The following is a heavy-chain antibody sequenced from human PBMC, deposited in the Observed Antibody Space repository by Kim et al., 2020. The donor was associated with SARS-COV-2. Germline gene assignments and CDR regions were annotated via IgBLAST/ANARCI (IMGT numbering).Heavy chain of an antibody. CDR2: IWYDGSNK. D-gene: IGHD6-13*01. CDR1: GFTFSSYG. J-gene: IGHJ4*02. CDR3: ARDRLKDVAAAGLDY. V-gene: IGHV3-33*01. Sequence: GGSLRLSCAASGFTFSSYGMHWVRQAPGKGLEWVAVIWYDGSNKYYADSVKGRFTISRDNSKNTLYLQMNSLRAEDTAVYYCARDRLKDVAAAGLDYWGQGTLVTVSS.